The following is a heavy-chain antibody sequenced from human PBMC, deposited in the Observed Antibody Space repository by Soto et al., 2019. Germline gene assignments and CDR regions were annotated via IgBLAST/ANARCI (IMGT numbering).Heavy chain of an antibody. J-gene: IGHJ4*02. CDR3: ARDSPTLGY. V-gene: IGHV3-21*01. CDR2: ISSSSSYI. CDR1: WGTFISLS. Sequence: AGVPLRVSWAAAWGTFISLSVNWGRQAPGKGLEWVSSISSSSSYIYYADSVKGRFTISRDNAKNSLYLQMNSLRAEDTAVYYCARDSPTLGYWGQGTLVTVSS.